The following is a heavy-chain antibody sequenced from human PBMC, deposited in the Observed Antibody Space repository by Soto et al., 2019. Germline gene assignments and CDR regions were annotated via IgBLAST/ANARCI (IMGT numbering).Heavy chain of an antibody. Sequence: PSETLSLTCTVSGGSISSSSYYWGWIRQPPGKGLEWIGSIYYSGSTYYNPSLKSRVTISVDTSKNQFSLKLSSVTAADTAVYYCARPLVPAAINNAFDIWGQGTMVTVS. J-gene: IGHJ3*02. CDR3: ARPLVPAAINNAFDI. V-gene: IGHV4-39*01. CDR1: GGSISSSSYY. D-gene: IGHD2-2*02. CDR2: IYYSGST.